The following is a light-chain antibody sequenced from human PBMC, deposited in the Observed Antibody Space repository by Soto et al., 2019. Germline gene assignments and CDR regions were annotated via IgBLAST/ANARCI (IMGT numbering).Light chain of an antibody. Sequence: QSALTQPASVSGSPGQSITISCTGSSSDVGAYNYVSWYQQHPGKAPKLMIYEVSNRPSGVSNRFSGSKSGNTASLTISGLQAEDEADYYCISFTSNSQGVFGGGTKVTVL. V-gene: IGLV2-14*01. CDR2: EVS. J-gene: IGLJ3*02. CDR1: SSDVGAYNY. CDR3: ISFTSNSQGV.